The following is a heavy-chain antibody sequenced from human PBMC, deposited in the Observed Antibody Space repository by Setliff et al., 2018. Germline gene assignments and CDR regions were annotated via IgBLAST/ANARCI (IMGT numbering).Heavy chain of an antibody. V-gene: IGHV3-7*01. D-gene: IGHD6-19*01. Sequence: GGSLRLSCAASGFTFSSYWMSWVRQAPGKGLEWVANIKQDGSEKYYADSVKGRFTISRDNSKNTLYLQMNSLRAEDTAVYYCARGTGYSSGWRTGGFDYWGQGTLVTVS. CDR3: ARGTGYSSGWRTGGFDY. CDR2: IKQDGSEK. CDR1: GFTFSSYW. J-gene: IGHJ4*02.